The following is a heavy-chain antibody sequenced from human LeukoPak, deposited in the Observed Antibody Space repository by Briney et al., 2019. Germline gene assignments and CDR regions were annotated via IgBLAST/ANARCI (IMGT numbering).Heavy chain of an antibody. Sequence: SETLSLTCTVSGGSISSSSYYWGRIRQPPGKGLEWIGSIYYSGSTYYNPSLKSRVTISVDTSKSQFSLKLSSVTAADTAVYYCARHSVEWFGELLAFDYWGQGTLVTVSS. CDR2: IYYSGST. CDR1: GGSISSSSYY. J-gene: IGHJ4*02. V-gene: IGHV4-39*01. CDR3: ARHSVEWFGELLAFDY. D-gene: IGHD3-10*01.